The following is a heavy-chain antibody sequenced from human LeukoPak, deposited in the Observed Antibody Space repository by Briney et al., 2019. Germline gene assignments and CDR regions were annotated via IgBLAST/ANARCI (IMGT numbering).Heavy chain of an antibody. J-gene: IGHJ4*02. CDR2: IWYDGSKK. CDR3: ARDLRENKYSESYLDY. D-gene: IGHD1-26*01. Sequence: GGSLRLSCAASGFTFSRYGMHWVRQAPGKGLEWVAVIWYDGSKKYYADSVKGRFTVSRDNSKNTLYLQMDSLRAEDTDVYYCARDLRENKYSESYLDYWGQGTLVTVSS. V-gene: IGHV3-33*01. CDR1: GFTFSRYG.